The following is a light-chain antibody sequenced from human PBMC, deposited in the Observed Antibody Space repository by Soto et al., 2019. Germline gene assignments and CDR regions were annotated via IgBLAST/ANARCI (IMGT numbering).Light chain of an antibody. CDR3: SSYTSSSTYV. CDR2: DVS. V-gene: IGLV2-14*03. Sequence: QSALTQPASVSGSPGQSITISCTGTSTDIGRNNYVSWYQQHPGKAPKLMIYDVSNRPSGVSNRFSGSKSGNTASLTISGLQAEDEADYYCSSYTSSSTYVFGTGTKVTVL. CDR1: STDIGRNNY. J-gene: IGLJ1*01.